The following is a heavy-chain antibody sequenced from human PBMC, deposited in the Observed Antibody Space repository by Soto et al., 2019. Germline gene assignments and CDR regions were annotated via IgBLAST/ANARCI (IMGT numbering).Heavy chain of an antibody. V-gene: IGHV3-64D*06. CDR3: LRDIFGVVIFDS. Sequence: GGSLRLSCSASGFSFSDSAMQWVRQAPGKRLEYVSAISTNGRSTFYADSVKGRFTISRDNSKNTVHLQMSSLRAEDTAVYYCLRDIFGVVIFDSWGQGTPVTVSS. J-gene: IGHJ4*02. D-gene: IGHD3-3*01. CDR2: ISTNGRST. CDR1: GFSFSDSA.